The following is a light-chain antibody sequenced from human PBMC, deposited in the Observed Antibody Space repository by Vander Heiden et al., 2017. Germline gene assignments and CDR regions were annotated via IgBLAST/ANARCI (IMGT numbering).Light chain of an antibody. Sequence: QSALTQPPSASGTPGQRVTISCSGSTPNIGNNYVYWYQQIPGTAPKVLIFRTDQRPSGVPDRVSGPKSGTSASLAISGLRSEDGGDYYCASWDDSLRGWVFGGGTTLTVL. CDR3: ASWDDSLRGWV. CDR1: TPNIGNNY. J-gene: IGLJ3*02. CDR2: RTD. V-gene: IGLV1-47*01.